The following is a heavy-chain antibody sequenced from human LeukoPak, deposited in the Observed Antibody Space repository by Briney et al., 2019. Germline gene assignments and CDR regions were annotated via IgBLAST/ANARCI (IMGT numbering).Heavy chain of an antibody. Sequence: PSETLSLTCTVSGYSISSGYYWGWIRQPPGKGLEWIGSIYHSGNTYYNPSLKSRVTISVDTSKNQFSLKPTSVTAADTAVYYCARTTEGGYTYGYFYYYYMDVWGKGTTVTISS. CDR1: GYSISSGYY. J-gene: IGHJ6*03. V-gene: IGHV4-38-2*02. CDR3: ARTTEGGYTYGYFYYYYMDV. D-gene: IGHD5-18*01. CDR2: IYHSGNT.